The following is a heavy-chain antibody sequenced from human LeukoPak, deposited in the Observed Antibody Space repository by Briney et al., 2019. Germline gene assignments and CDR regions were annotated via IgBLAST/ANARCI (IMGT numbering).Heavy chain of an antibody. Sequence: PSETLSLTCTVSGGSISSGSYYWSWIRQPAGKGLEWIGRIYTSGSTNYNPSLKSRVTISVDTSMNQFSLKLSSVTAADTAVYYCASIRAKIMSIGVWGQGTLVTVSS. CDR1: GGSISSGSYY. CDR3: ASIRAKIMSIGV. J-gene: IGHJ4*02. V-gene: IGHV4-61*02. D-gene: IGHD3-10*01. CDR2: IYTSGST.